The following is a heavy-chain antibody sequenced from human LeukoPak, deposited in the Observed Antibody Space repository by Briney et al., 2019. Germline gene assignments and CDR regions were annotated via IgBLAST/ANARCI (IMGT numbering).Heavy chain of an antibody. Sequence: SETLSPTCTVSAGSISSGGYSWSWIRQPPGKGLEWIGYIYHSGSTYYNPSLKSRVTMSVDRSKNQFSLKLSSVTAADTAVYYCARVRGSAFDIWGQGTMVTVSS. CDR2: IYHSGST. CDR3: ARVRGSAFDI. CDR1: AGSISSGGYS. J-gene: IGHJ3*02. V-gene: IGHV4-30-2*01. D-gene: IGHD3-10*01.